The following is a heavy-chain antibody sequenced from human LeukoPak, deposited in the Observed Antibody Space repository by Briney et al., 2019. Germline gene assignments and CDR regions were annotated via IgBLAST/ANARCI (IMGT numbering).Heavy chain of an antibody. J-gene: IGHJ3*02. D-gene: IGHD3-3*01. CDR3: ARGERFLEWLSANDAFDI. V-gene: IGHV4-34*01. CDR1: GGSFSGYY. Sequence: PWETLSLTCAVYGGSFSGYYWSWIRQPPGKGLEWIGEINHSGSTNYNPSLKSRVTISVDTSKNQFSLKLSSVTAADTAVYYCARGERFLEWLSANDAFDIWGQGTMVTVSS. CDR2: INHSGST.